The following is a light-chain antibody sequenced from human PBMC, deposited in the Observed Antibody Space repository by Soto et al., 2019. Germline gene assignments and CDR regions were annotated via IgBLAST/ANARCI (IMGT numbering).Light chain of an antibody. J-gene: IGKJ1*01. V-gene: IGKV3D-20*02. CDR2: GAS. Sequence: EIVLTQSPGTLSLSQGERATLSCRASQSVSSSYSAWYQQKPGQAPRLLIYGASSRATGIPDRFSGSGSGTDFTLTISRLEPEDFASYYCQQRSSWPRTFGQGTKVDIK. CDR3: QQRSSWPRT. CDR1: QSVSSSY.